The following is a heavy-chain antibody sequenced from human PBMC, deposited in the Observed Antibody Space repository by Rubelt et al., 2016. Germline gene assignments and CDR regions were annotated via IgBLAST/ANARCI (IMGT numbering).Heavy chain of an antibody. V-gene: IGHV3-23*01. CDR1: GFTFSSSA. CDR3: ARDRNYYDSSGFSNFDY. Sequence: GSLRLSCAASGFTFSSSAMSRVRQAPGKGLEWVSGTSSTGGSTSYADSVKGRFTIPRDNSKNTLYLQMNSLRAEDTAVYYCARDRNYYDSSGFSNFDYWGQGTLVAVSS. J-gene: IGHJ4*02. D-gene: IGHD3-22*01. CDR2: TSSTGGST.